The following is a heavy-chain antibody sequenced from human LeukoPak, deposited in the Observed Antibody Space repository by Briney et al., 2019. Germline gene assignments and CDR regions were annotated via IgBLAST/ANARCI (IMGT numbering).Heavy chain of an antibody. CDR1: GYPFTSYD. Sequence: ASVKVSCKASGYPFTSYDINWVRQATGQGLEWMGWMNPNSGNTGYAQKFQGRVTMTRNTSISTAYMELSSLRSEDTAVYYCARGLTDIVVVPAAMGGGSWFDPWGQETLVTVSS. J-gene: IGHJ5*02. V-gene: IGHV1-8*01. D-gene: IGHD2-2*01. CDR2: MNPNSGNT. CDR3: ARGLTDIVVVPAAMGGGSWFDP.